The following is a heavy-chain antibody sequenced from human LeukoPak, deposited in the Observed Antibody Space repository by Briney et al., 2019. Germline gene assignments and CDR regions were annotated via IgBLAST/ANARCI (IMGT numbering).Heavy chain of an antibody. D-gene: IGHD2-8*01. CDR1: GYFISSSYY. CDR2: VYHRGNT. Sequence: SETLSLTCGVSGYFISSSYYWGWIRQPPGRGLEWIGSVYHRGNTYYNPSLKSRVTISVDTSKNQFSLRLNSVTAADTAVYYCVRVAGGCCTTTNCALPFGYWGQGALVTVSS. J-gene: IGHJ4*02. V-gene: IGHV4-38-2*01. CDR3: VRVAGGCCTTTNCALPFGY.